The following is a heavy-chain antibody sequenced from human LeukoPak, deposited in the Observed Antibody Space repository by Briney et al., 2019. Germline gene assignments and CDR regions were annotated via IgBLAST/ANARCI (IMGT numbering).Heavy chain of an antibody. J-gene: IGHJ4*02. V-gene: IGHV4-31*03. D-gene: IGHD5-18*01. CDR1: GGSISSGGYY. Sequence: SETLSLTCTVSGGSISSGGYYWSWIRQHPGKGLEWIGYIYYSGSTYYNPSLKSRVTISVDTSKNQFSLKLSSVTAADTAVYYCARGYYSYGVKTNWGQGTLVTVSS. CDR3: ARGYYSYGVKTN. CDR2: IYYSGST.